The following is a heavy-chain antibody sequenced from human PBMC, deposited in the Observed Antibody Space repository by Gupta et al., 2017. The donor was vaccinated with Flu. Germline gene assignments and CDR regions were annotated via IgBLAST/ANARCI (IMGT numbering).Heavy chain of an antibody. V-gene: IGHV3-7*01. CDR2: IKPDGSEK. D-gene: IGHD6-19*01. J-gene: IGHJ4*02. CDR3: TGGVAGNPFDY. Sequence: WFSQAPEKGLEWVANIKPDGSEKYYADSVRGRFAIARDNARTSVYLQMNSLRAEDTAVYYCTGGVAGNPFDYWGQGTLVTVSS.